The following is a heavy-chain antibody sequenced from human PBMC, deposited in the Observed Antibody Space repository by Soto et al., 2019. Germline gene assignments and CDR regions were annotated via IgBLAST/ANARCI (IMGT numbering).Heavy chain of an antibody. V-gene: IGHV1-18*01. J-gene: IGHJ6*02. CDR2: ISAYHGNT. CDR1: GYTFTSYG. CDR3: ARLGLYCSNTSCYPSYYYYYGMDV. D-gene: IGHD2-2*01. Sequence: GASVKVSCKASGYTFTSYGISWVRQAPGQGLEWMGWISAYHGNTNYAQKLQGRGTMTTDPSTSTGYMELRSLRSDDTAVYYCARLGLYCSNTSCYPSYYYYYGMDVWGQGTTVTVSS.